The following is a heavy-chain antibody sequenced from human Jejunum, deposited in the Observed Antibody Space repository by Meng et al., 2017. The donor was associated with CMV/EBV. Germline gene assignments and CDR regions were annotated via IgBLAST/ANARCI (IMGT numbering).Heavy chain of an antibody. V-gene: IGHV4-30-4*08. CDR2: IYYSGST. Sequence: VQLQQSAPVLGKPSHTLPLTGTCPGGSISSGDNYWSWIRQPPGKGLEWIGYIYYSGSTYYNPSLKSRLTISVDTSKNQFSLNLTSVTAADTAVYYCARVSLRQTIFDYWGQGTLVTGSS. CDR3: ARVSLRQTIFDY. J-gene: IGHJ4*02. CDR1: GGSISSGDNY. D-gene: IGHD6-6*01.